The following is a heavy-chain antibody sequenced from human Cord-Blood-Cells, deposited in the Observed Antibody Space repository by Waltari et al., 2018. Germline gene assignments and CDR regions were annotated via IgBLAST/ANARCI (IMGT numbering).Heavy chain of an antibody. J-gene: IGHJ4*02. CDR1: GGSFSGYY. V-gene: IGHV4-34*01. CDR3: ARENSLHLGELSLRRGIDY. D-gene: IGHD3-16*02. CDR2: INHSGST. Sequence: QVQLQQWGAGLLKPSETLSLTCAVYGGSFSGYYWIWIRQPPGKGLEWIGEINHSGSTNYNPSLKSRVTISVDTSKNQFSLKLSSVTAADTAVYYCARENSLHLGELSLRRGIDYWGQGTLVTVSS.